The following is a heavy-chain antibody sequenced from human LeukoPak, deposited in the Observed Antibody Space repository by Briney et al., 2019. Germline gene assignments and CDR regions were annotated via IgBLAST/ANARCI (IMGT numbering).Heavy chain of an antibody. V-gene: IGHV1-8*01. D-gene: IGHD5-18*01. CDR2: MNPNSGNT. CDR3: ARVGYSYGYPRPHPFDI. CDR1: GYTFTSYD. J-gene: IGHJ3*02. Sequence: ASVKVSCKASGYTFTSYDINWVRQATGQGLEWMGWMNPNSGNTGYAQKFQGRVTMTRNTSISTAYMELSSLRSEDTAVYYCARVGYSYGYPRPHPFDIWGQGTMVTVSS.